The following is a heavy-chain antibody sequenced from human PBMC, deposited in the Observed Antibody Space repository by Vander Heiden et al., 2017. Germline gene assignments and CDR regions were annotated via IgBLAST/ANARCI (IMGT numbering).Heavy chain of an antibody. CDR1: GFTFSSYG. V-gene: IGHV3-30*18. D-gene: IGHD2-2*01. CDR2: ISYDGSNK. J-gene: IGHJ6*02. CDR3: AKDIVVVPAASGLPYYYYYYGMDV. Sequence: QVQLVVSGGGVVQPGGSLRLSCAASGFTFSSYGLHWVRQAPGKGLEWVAVISYDGSNKYYADSVKGRFTISRDNSKNTLYLQMNSLRAEDTAVYYCAKDIVVVPAASGLPYYYYYYGMDVWGQGTTVTVSS.